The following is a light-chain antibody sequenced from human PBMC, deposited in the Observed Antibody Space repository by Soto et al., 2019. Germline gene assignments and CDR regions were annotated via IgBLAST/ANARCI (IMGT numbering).Light chain of an antibody. Sequence: QSVLTQPPSVSVAPGQKVTISCSGSNSNIGINYVSWYQHLPGTAPKLLIFDDNKRPSGIPDRFSASKSGTSATLGITGLQTGDEADYYCGTWDSSLSAEIFGGGTKLTVL. CDR1: NSNIGINY. CDR2: DDN. V-gene: IGLV1-51*01. CDR3: GTWDSSLSAEI. J-gene: IGLJ2*01.